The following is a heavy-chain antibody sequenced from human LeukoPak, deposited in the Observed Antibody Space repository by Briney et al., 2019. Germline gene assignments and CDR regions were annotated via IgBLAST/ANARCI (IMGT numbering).Heavy chain of an antibody. V-gene: IGHV4-4*07. J-gene: IGHJ6*03. D-gene: IGHD2-8*01. CDR2: IYTSGST. CDR1: GGSISSYY. CDR3: ARAPGLYCTNGVCPYYYYYYMDV. Sequence: SETLSLTCTVSGGSISSYYWSWIRQPAGKGLEWIGRIYTSGSTNYDPSLKSRVTMSVDTSKNQFSLKLSSVTAADTAVYYCARAPGLYCTNGVCPYYYYYYMDVWGKGTTVTVSS.